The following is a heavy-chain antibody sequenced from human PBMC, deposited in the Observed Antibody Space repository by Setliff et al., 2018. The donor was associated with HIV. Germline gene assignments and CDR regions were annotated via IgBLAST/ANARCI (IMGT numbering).Heavy chain of an antibody. D-gene: IGHD5-12*01. CDR3: AKDSGYEGDHYFDY. J-gene: IGHJ4*02. CDR2: ISGRGGST. Sequence: GGSLRLSCAASGFTFSSFAMTWVRQAPGKGLEWVSAISGRGGSTYYADSVKGRFTISRDNSKNTLYLQMNSLRAEDTAVYYCAKDSGYEGDHYFDYWGQGSQVTVSS. V-gene: IGHV3-23*01. CDR1: GFTFSSFA.